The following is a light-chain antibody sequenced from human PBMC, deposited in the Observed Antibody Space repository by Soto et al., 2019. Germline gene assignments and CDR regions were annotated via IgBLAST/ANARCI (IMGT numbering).Light chain of an antibody. V-gene: IGLV2-14*03. CDR2: AVS. J-gene: IGLJ1*01. CDR1: SSDIGSYNH. Sequence: QSALTQTAYVSGSPGQSITISCRGTSSDIGSYNHVAWYQQFPGKSPKLMIYAVSDRPPGVSDRFSGSKSGITASLTISGLQTEDEADYDCISYTDRQSYLFGTGTKLTVL. CDR3: ISYTDRQSYL.